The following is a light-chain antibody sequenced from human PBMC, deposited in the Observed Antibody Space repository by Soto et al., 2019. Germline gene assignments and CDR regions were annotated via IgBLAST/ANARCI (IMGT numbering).Light chain of an antibody. CDR2: EVI. CDR1: ITDVGGHEH. Sequence: QSALTQPASVSGSPGQSITISCTGTITDVGGHEHVSWYQQHPGKAPKLIIYEVINRPSGVSYRFSGFKSGNTASLTISGLQTEDEADYYCSSYTSSGPWAFGGGTKLTVL. J-gene: IGLJ3*02. CDR3: SSYTSSGPWA. V-gene: IGLV2-14*01.